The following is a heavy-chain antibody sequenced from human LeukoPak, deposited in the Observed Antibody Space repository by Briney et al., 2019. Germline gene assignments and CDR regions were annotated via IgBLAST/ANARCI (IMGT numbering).Heavy chain of an antibody. CDR1: GFTFSSYG. Sequence: GGSLRLSCAASGFTFSSYGMHWVRQAPGKGLEWVAVISYDGSNKYYIDSVKGRFTISRDNSKNTVYLQMNSLRVEDTAVYYCAKDQDVAAAGTWGSIDYWGQGTLVTVSS. CDR3: AKDQDVAAAGTWGSIDY. J-gene: IGHJ4*02. D-gene: IGHD6-13*01. V-gene: IGHV3-30*18. CDR2: ISYDGSNK.